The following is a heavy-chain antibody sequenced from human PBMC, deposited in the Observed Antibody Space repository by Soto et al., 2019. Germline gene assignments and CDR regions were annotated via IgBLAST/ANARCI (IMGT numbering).Heavy chain of an antibody. Sequence: SETLSLTCTVSGGSISSYYWSWIRQPPGKGLEWIGYIYYSGSTNYNPSLKSRVTISVDTSKNQFSLKLSSVSAADTAVYYCARGKDYGSGSYSGYWGQGTLVTVSS. J-gene: IGHJ4*02. CDR1: GGSISSYY. CDR2: IYYSGST. D-gene: IGHD3-10*01. V-gene: IGHV4-59*01. CDR3: ARGKDYGSGSYSGY.